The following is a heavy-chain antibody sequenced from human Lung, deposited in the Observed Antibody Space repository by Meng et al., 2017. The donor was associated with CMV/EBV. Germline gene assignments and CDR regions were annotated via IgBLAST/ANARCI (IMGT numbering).Heavy chain of an antibody. CDR3: AREEGSYDGSGAFDY. J-gene: IGHJ4*02. D-gene: IGHD3-22*01. CDR1: GYTFTNYY. Sequence: SXXVSXKASGYTFTNYYLHWVRQAPGQGLEWMGMINSRSGTTTYSQKFQGRISMTRDTSTSTVYLDLSSLRSEDSTVYYCAREEGSYDGSGAFDYWGQGTLVTVSS. V-gene: IGHV1-46*01. CDR2: INSRSGTT.